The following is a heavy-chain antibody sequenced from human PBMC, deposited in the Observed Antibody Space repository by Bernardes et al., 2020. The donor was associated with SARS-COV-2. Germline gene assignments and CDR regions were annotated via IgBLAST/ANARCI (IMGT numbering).Heavy chain of an antibody. J-gene: IGHJ4*02. CDR1: GGSISSGYW. D-gene: IGHD3-3*01. V-gene: IGHV4-4*02. Sequence: SETLSLTCGVSGGSISSGYWWSWVRQPPGKGLEWIGEIHHSGSTNYNPSLKSRVTISVDKSKNQFYLKLNSVTAADTAVYYCARNGDFCSDYWGQGTLVTVSS. CDR2: IHHSGST. CDR3: ARNGDFCSDY.